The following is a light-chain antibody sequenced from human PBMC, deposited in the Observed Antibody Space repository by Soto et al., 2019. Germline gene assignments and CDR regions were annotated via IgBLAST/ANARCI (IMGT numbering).Light chain of an antibody. CDR1: QSVDSSF. Sequence: EIVLTQSPGSLSLSPGERATLSCRASQSVDSSFFAWYQQKPGQAPRLLIYGASNRATGIPDRFSGSGSGTDFTLTISRLEPEDLAVYYCKQYVSSVTFGQGTKVEIK. CDR3: KQYVSSVT. V-gene: IGKV3-20*01. J-gene: IGKJ1*01. CDR2: GAS.